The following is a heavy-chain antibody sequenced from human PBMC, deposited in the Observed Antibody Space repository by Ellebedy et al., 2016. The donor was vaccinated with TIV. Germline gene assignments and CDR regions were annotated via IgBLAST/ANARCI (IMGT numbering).Heavy chain of an antibody. J-gene: IGHJ4*02. D-gene: IGHD3-3*01. Sequence: MPSETLSPTCSVSGGPMSNYYWSWIRQPPGKGLEWIGYIYYSGSTNYNPSLKSRVTISVDTSKNQFSLKLMSVPAADTAVYYCARDSPDAVFGVGGYDYWGQGILVTVSS. CDR3: ARDSPDAVFGVGGYDY. CDR2: IYYSGST. CDR1: GGPMSNYY. V-gene: IGHV4-59*01.